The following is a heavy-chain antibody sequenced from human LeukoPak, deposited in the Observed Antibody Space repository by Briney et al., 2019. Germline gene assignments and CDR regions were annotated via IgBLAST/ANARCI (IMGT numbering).Heavy chain of an antibody. CDR3: ARVASGYCSGGSCYSFTRYWYFDL. V-gene: IGHV3-13*01. Sequence: LPGGSLRLSCAASGFTFSSYDMHWVRQATGKGLEWVSAIGTAGDTYYPGSVKGRFTISRENAKNSLYLQMNSLRAGDTAVYYCARVASGYCSGGSCYSFTRYWYFDLWGRGTLATVSS. CDR2: IGTAGDT. D-gene: IGHD2-15*01. J-gene: IGHJ2*01. CDR1: GFTFSSYD.